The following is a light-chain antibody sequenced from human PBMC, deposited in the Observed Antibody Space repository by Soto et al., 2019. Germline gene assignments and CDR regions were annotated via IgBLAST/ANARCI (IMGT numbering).Light chain of an antibody. CDR2: EVS. J-gene: IGLJ2*01. V-gene: IGLV2-14*01. CDR1: SIDVGGYNY. Sequence: QSVLTQPASVSGSPGQSITISCTGTSIDVGGYNYVSWYQQHPGKAPKLMIYEVSNRPSGVSNRFSGSKSGNTASLTISGLQAEDEDDYYCSSYTSSSTVVFGGGTQLTVL. CDR3: SSYTSSSTVV.